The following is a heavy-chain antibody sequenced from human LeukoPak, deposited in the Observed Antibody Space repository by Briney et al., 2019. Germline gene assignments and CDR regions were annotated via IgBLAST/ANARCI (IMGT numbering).Heavy chain of an antibody. CDR1: GFTFSSYS. V-gene: IGHV3-48*01. CDR3: ARAEGYCSGGSCYRYYYYYYMDV. J-gene: IGHJ6*03. CDR2: ISSSSTI. Sequence: GGSLRLSCAASGFTFSSYSMNWVRQAPGKGLEWVSYISSSSTIYYADSVKGRFTISRDNAKNSLYLQMNSLRAEDTAVYYCARAEGYCSGGSCYRYYYYYYMDVWGKGTTVTVSS. D-gene: IGHD2-15*01.